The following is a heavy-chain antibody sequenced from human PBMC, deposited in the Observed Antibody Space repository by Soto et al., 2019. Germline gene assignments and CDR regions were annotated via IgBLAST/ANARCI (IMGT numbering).Heavy chain of an antibody. Sequence: GSGPTLVNPTQTLTLTCTFSGFSLSTSGVGVGWIRQPPGKALEWLALIYWNDDKRYSPSLKSRLTITKDTSKNQVVLAMTNMDPVDTATYYCAHLMTYYDFWSGYYKDYYYYGMDVWGQGTTVTVSS. V-gene: IGHV2-5*01. CDR2: IYWNDDK. J-gene: IGHJ6*02. CDR3: AHLMTYYDFWSGYYKDYYYYGMDV. D-gene: IGHD3-3*01. CDR1: GFSLSTSGVG.